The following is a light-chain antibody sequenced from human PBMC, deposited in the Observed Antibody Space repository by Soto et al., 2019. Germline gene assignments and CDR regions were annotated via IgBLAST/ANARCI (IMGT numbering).Light chain of an antibody. CDR2: DVN. J-gene: IGLJ2*01. CDR3: SSYTSSSTVV. Sequence: QSVLTQPASVSGSPGQSITISCTGTSSDVGGYNYVSWYQQHPGKAPKLLIYDVNDRPSGVSNRFSGSKSGNTASLTISGLQDEDEADYYCSSYTSSSTVVFGGGTQLTVL. CDR1: SSDVGGYNY. V-gene: IGLV2-14*03.